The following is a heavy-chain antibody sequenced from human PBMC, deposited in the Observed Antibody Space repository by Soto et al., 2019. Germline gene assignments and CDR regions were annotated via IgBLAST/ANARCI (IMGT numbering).Heavy chain of an antibody. CDR2: IYHSGST. CDR3: ARYIIAAAGTPNLDYYYYGMDV. Sequence: SETLSLTCAVSGGSISSGGYSWSWIRQPPGKGLEWIGYIYHSGSTYYNPSLKSRVTISVDTSKNQFSLKLSSVTAADTAVYYCARYIIAAAGTPNLDYYYYGMDVWGQGTTVTVSS. CDR1: GGSISSGGYS. D-gene: IGHD6-13*01. V-gene: IGHV4-30-2*02. J-gene: IGHJ6*02.